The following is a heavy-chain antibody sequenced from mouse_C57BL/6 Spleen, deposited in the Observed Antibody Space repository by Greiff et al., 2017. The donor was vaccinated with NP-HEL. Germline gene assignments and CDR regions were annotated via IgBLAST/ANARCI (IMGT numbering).Heavy chain of an antibody. CDR2: IDPSDSYT. D-gene: IGHD3-3*01. V-gene: IGHV1-69*01. CDR1: GYTFTSYW. CDR3: ARKGTYFDY. J-gene: IGHJ2*01. Sequence: QVQLQQSGAELVMPGASVKLSCKASGYTFTSYWMHWVKQRPGQGLEWIGEIDPSDSYTNYNQKFKGKSTLTVDKSSSTAYMQLSSLTSEDSAVYYCARKGTYFDYWGQGTTLTASS.